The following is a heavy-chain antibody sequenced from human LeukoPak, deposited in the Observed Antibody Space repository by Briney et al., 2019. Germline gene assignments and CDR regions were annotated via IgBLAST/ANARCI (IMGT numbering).Heavy chain of an antibody. D-gene: IGHD1-7*01. J-gene: IGHJ4*02. CDR3: AREDDWNYEDY. V-gene: IGHV3-7*01. Sequence: GGSLRLSCATSGFTFSNYWMSWVRQAPGKGLEWVANIKQDGSEKYYVNSVKGRFTISRDNAKNSLYLQMNSLRAEDTAIYFCAREDDWNYEDYWGQGTLVTVSS. CDR2: IKQDGSEK. CDR1: GFTFSNYW.